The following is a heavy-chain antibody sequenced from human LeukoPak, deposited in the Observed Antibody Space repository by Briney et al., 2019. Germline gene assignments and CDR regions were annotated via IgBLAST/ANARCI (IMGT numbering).Heavy chain of an antibody. V-gene: IGHV3-23*01. CDR3: AKSSVAGLTRGYFDY. Sequence: GGSLRLSCVASGFTFTSDAMNWVRQAPGKGLEWVSSISGSGGSTYYADSVKGRFTISRDNSKNTLYLQMNSLRAEDTAVYYCAKSSVAGLTRGYFDYWGQGTLVTVSS. D-gene: IGHD6-19*01. CDR1: GFTFTSDA. J-gene: IGHJ4*02. CDR2: ISGSGGST.